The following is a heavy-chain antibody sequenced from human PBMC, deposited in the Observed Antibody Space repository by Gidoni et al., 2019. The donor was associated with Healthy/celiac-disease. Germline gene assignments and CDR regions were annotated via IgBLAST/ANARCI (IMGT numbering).Heavy chain of an antibody. CDR3: ARDDFVGKLERLGAFDI. V-gene: IGHV3-20*04. CDR2: INWNGGST. D-gene: IGHD1-1*01. Sequence: EVQLVESGGGVVRPGGSLRLSCAASGFTFDDYGMSWVRQAPGKGLEWVSGINWNGGSTGYADSVKGRFTISRDNAKNSLYLQMNSLRAEDTALYYCARDDFVGKLERLGAFDIWGQGTMVTVSS. J-gene: IGHJ3*02. CDR1: GFTFDDYG.